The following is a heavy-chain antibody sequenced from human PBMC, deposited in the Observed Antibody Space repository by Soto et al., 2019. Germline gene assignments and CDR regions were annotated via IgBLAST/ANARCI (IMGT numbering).Heavy chain of an antibody. CDR2: INGGNGNT. J-gene: IGHJ6*02. CDR1: GNTVPNYA. CDR3: ARVPYEPPGVEPNCISTSCYVGYYYGMDV. V-gene: IGHV1-3*01. Sequence: ASVKVSCKASGNTVPNYAIHWVRQAPGQRLEWMGWINGGNGNTYYSKNFQGRVTFTRDTSTSTVYMELSSLTSEDTAVYYCARVPYEPPGVEPNCISTSCYVGYYYGMDVWGQGTTVTVSS. D-gene: IGHD2-2*01.